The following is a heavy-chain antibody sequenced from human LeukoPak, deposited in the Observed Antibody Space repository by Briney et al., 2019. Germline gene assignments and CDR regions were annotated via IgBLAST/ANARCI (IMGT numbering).Heavy chain of an antibody. D-gene: IGHD5-18*01. V-gene: IGHV3-53*01. Sequence: GGSLRLSCAASGFTVSSNYMSWVRQAPGKGLEWVSVIYSGGSTYYADSVKGRFTISRDNSKNTLYLQMNSLRAEDTAVYYCAKDLRYSYGLYWGQGTLVTVSS. CDR3: AKDLRYSYGLY. J-gene: IGHJ4*02. CDR2: IYSGGST. CDR1: GFTVSSNY.